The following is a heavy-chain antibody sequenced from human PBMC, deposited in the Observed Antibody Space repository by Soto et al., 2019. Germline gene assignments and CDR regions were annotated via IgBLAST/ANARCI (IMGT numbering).Heavy chain of an antibody. CDR2: ISGSGSPI. V-gene: IGHV3-48*02. Sequence: EVQLVESGGGLVQPGGSLRLSCAASGFTFSPYSMNWVRQAPGKGLEWVAFISGSGSPIYYADSVKGRFTISRDNAQNSLSLQMNSLRDEDTAVYHCATWHEREHAFDVWGQGTTVTISS. D-gene: IGHD1-1*01. CDR1: GFTFSPYS. J-gene: IGHJ3*01. CDR3: ATWHEREHAFDV.